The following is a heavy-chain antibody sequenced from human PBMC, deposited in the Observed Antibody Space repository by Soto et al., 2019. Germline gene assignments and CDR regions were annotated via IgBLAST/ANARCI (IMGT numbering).Heavy chain of an antibody. CDR2: INPNSGGT. J-gene: IGHJ6*02. CDR3: ARECSSSSGLLYYYYGMDV. CDR1: GYTFTGYC. V-gene: IGHV1-2*02. Sequence: ASVKVSCKASGYTFTGYCMHWVRQAPGQGLEWMGWINPNSGGTNYAQKFQGRVTMTRDTSISTAYMELSRLRSDDTAVYYCARECSSSSGLLYYYYGMDVWGQGTTVTVSS. D-gene: IGHD6-6*01.